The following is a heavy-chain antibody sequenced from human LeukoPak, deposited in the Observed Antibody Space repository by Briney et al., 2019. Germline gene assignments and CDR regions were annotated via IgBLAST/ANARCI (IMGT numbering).Heavy chain of an antibody. D-gene: IGHD6-19*01. J-gene: IGHJ3*02. Sequence: GGSLRLSCAASGFTFSTYWMSWVRQAPGKGLEWVANINQEGNEKYYVDSVEGRFTISRDNAKNSLYLQMNSLRAEDTAVYYCARDYPVAGRSAYDIRGQGTMVTVSS. CDR1: GFTFSTYW. V-gene: IGHV3-7*01. CDR2: INQEGNEK. CDR3: ARDYPVAGRSAYDI.